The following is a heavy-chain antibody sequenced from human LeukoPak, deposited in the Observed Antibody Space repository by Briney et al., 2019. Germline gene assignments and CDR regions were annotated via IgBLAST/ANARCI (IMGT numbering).Heavy chain of an antibody. Sequence: GASLKVSCKASGYTFTSYGISWVRQAPGQGLEWMGWIVTYNGNTNYAQKLQGRVTMTTDTSTSTAYMELSSLRSEDTAVYYCAREQQLPHDAFDIWGQGTMVTVSS. CDR2: IVTYNGNT. J-gene: IGHJ3*02. CDR1: GYTFTSYG. D-gene: IGHD6-13*01. CDR3: AREQQLPHDAFDI. V-gene: IGHV1-18*01.